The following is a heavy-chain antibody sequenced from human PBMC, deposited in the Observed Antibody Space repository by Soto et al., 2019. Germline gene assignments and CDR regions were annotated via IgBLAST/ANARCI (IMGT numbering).Heavy chain of an antibody. D-gene: IGHD4-4*01. Sequence: ASETPSLPSAVSCGPISSSKCGGRVRPAPREGLEWIGYIYYSGSTNYNPSLKSRVTISVDTSKNQFSLKLSSVTAADTAVYYCARSLKSTDYSKQYYFDYWGQGTLVTVSS. CDR3: ARSLKSTDYSKQYYFDY. J-gene: IGHJ4*02. V-gene: IGHV4-4*02. CDR2: IYYSGST. CDR1: CGPISSSKC.